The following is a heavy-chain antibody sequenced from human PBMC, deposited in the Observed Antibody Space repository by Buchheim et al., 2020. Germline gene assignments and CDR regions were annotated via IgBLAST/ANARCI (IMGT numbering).Heavy chain of an antibody. Sequence: QVQLVQSGAEVKKPGASVKVSCKASGYTFTGYYMHWVRQAPGQGLEWMGWINPNSGGTNYAQKLQGWVTMTRDTAISTAYMELSRLRSDDTAVYYCAREGTLGAAMDYYYGMDVWGQGTT. V-gene: IGHV1-2*04. CDR3: AREGTLGAAMDYYYGMDV. CDR1: GYTFTGYY. D-gene: IGHD2-2*01. CDR2: INPNSGGT. J-gene: IGHJ6*02.